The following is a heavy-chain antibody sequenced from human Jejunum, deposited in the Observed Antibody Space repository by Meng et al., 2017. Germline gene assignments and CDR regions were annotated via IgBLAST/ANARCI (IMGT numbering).Heavy chain of an antibody. D-gene: IGHD4-11*01. V-gene: IGHV2-5*02. CDR1: GFPLSSSGVG. CDR3: AHRLAYSSNYNVGWFDP. J-gene: IGHJ5*02. Sequence: TLRALWPAPVNPTPTLTLTLTCSGFPLSSSGVGVGWIRQPPGKALECLALIYWDDDKRYNPSLKNRLTITKDTSRNQVVLTMTNMDPVDTATYYCAHRLAYSSNYNVGWFDPWGQGTLVTVSS. CDR2: IYWDDDK.